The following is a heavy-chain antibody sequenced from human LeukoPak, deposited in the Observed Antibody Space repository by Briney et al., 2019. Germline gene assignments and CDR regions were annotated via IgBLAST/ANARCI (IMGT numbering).Heavy chain of an antibody. Sequence: ASVKVSCKVSGYTLTELSMHRVRQAPGKGLEWMGGFDPEDGETIYAQKFQGRVTMTEDTSTDTAYMELSSLRSEDTAVYYCATGPYYYDSSGYFRYYGMDVWGQGTTVTVSS. CDR3: ATGPYYYDSSGYFRYYGMDV. J-gene: IGHJ6*02. D-gene: IGHD3-22*01. CDR2: FDPEDGET. V-gene: IGHV1-24*01. CDR1: GYTLTELS.